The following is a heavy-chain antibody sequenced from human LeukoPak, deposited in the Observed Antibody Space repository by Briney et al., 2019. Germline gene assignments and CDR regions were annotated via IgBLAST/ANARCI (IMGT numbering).Heavy chain of an antibody. CDR1: GFTFSTYA. Sequence: PGGSLRLSCAASGFTFSTYAMHWVRQAPGTGLEWVALISYDGSNKYYADSVKGRFTISRDNSKNTLYLQMNSLRAEDTAVYYCAKPPAIAATLFDYWGQGTLVTVSS. J-gene: IGHJ4*02. CDR3: AKPPAIAATLFDY. D-gene: IGHD6-13*01. V-gene: IGHV3-30*04. CDR2: ISYDGSNK.